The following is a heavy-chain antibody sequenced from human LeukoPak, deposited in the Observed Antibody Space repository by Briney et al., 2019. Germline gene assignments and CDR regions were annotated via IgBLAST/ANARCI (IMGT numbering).Heavy chain of an antibody. CDR2: FGGGSSST. V-gene: IGHV3-23*01. D-gene: IGHD1-1*01. CDR1: GFTFSSYA. J-gene: IGHJ4*02. CDR3: AKENPLQNWNYDY. Sequence: GGSLRLSCAASGFTFSSYAMSWVRHAPGRGLEWVSAFGGGSSSTYYADSVRGRFTISRDNSKNTVYLQMDSLRAEDTAVYYCAKENPLQNWNYDYWGQGTLVTVSS.